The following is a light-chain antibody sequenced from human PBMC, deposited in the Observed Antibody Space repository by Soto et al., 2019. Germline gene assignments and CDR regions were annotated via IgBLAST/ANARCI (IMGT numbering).Light chain of an antibody. CDR3: QSYNSSLSGYV. Sequence: QSVLAQPPSVSGAPGQRFTISCTWSGSNIGAGYEVHWYQQLPGTAPKLLIFANIIRPSGVPDRFSGSKSGASASLAIPGLRAEDEADHYCQSYNSSLSGYVFGTGTKVTVL. CDR2: ANI. V-gene: IGLV1-40*01. CDR1: GSNIGAGYE. J-gene: IGLJ1*01.